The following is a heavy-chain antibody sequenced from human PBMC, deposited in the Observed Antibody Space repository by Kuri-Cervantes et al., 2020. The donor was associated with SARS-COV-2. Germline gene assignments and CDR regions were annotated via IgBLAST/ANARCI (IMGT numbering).Heavy chain of an antibody. Sequence: GGSLRLSCAASGFTFSSYWMSWVRQAPGKGLEWVANIKQDGSEKYYVDSVKGRFTISRDNSKNTLYLQMNSLRAEDTAVYYCAKDAYYDFWSGYYPDWYFDLWGRGTLVTVSS. J-gene: IGHJ2*01. V-gene: IGHV3-7*01. CDR2: IKQDGSEK. CDR3: AKDAYYDFWSGYYPDWYFDL. D-gene: IGHD3-3*01. CDR1: GFTFSSYW.